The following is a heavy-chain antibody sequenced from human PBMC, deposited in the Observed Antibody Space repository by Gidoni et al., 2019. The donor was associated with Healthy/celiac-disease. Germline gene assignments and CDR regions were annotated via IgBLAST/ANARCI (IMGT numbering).Heavy chain of an antibody. CDR2: TYYRSKWYN. J-gene: IGHJ5*02. D-gene: IGHD6-13*01. CDR3: ARDSGPPGYSSSWTNWFDP. Sequence: QVQLQQSGTGLVKPSQTLSLTCPISGDSVSSNRAPSNWLKPSPSRGLEWPGRTYYRSKWYNDYAVSVKSRITINPDTSKNQFSLQLNSVTPEDTAVYYCARDSGPPGYSSSWTNWFDPWGQGTLVTVSS. CDR1: GDSVSSNRAP. V-gene: IGHV6-1*01.